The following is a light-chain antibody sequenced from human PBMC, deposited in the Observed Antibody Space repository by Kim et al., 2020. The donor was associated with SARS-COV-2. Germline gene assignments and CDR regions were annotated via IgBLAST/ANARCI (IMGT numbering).Light chain of an antibody. Sequence: DIVMTQSPDSLAVSLGERATLNCKSSQTVLYNSNNKNYLVWYQQKPGQAPKLLIYWASIRESGVSDRFSGSGSETDFTLTISSLQAEDVAVYYCQQYYSTPPSFGQGTKLEI. V-gene: IGKV4-1*01. CDR1: QTVLYNSNNKNY. CDR3: QQYYSTPPS. CDR2: WAS. J-gene: IGKJ2*03.